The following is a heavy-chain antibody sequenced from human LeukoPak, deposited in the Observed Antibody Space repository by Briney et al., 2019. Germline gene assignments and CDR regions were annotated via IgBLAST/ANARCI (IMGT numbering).Heavy chain of an antibody. J-gene: IGHJ3*01. CDR3: ARDSSRWHGDFDV. Sequence: GGSRRLSCAGSGFSISNYGMNWVRQAPGKGLEWLSYIRSDSSTKYYADSVEGRFTISRDNAQNSLYLQMNSLRDEDSGVYFCARDSSRWHGDFDVGGQGTMVTVSS. D-gene: IGHD6-13*01. V-gene: IGHV3-48*02. CDR1: GFSISNYG. CDR2: IRSDSSTK.